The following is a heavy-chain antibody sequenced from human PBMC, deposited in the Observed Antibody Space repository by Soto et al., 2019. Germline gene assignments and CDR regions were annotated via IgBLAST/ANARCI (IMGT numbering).Heavy chain of an antibody. CDR1: GYIFTAYS. V-gene: IGHV1-46*01. CDR3: AREENCSDGICYSEYFQR. CDR2: VNPSGGST. Sequence: QVRLVQSGAEVKKPGASVKVSCKASGYIFTAYSMHWVRQAPGQGLEWMGVVNPSGGSTNYAQKFQGRITMTRDTSTSIVYMDLSSLTSEDTAVYYCAREENCSDGICYSEYFQRWGQGTLVTVSS. D-gene: IGHD2-15*01. J-gene: IGHJ1*01.